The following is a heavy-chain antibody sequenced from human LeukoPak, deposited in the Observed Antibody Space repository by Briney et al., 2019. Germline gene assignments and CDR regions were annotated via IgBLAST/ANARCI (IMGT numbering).Heavy chain of an antibody. V-gene: IGHV3-7*01. CDR1: GFNFNSHW. D-gene: IGHD2/OR15-2a*01. Sequence: GGSLRLSCEGSGFNFNSHWMSWVRQAPGKGPEWVTNINQDGNEKYYAGSVKGRFTVFRDNVKKSVYLQMDNVRADDTGVYYCARDANLRGYNSWFDLWGQGTLVTVSS. J-gene: IGHJ5*02. CDR3: ARDANLRGYNSWFDL. CDR2: INQDGNEK.